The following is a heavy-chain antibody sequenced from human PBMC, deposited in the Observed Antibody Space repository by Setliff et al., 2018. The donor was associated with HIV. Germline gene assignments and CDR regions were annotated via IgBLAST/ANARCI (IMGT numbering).Heavy chain of an antibody. V-gene: IGHV1-18*01. CDR3: ARKPTGSPSDY. CDR2: ISAYNGNT. CDR1: GYNFIDYG. J-gene: IGHJ4*02. Sequence: ASVKVSCKASGYNFIDYGITWVRQAPGQGLEWMGWISAYNGNTNYAQKLQGRITLTIDTVTTTAYMDLRSLTSDDTAMYYCARKPTGSPSDYWGQGTLVTVS. D-gene: IGHD2-2*01.